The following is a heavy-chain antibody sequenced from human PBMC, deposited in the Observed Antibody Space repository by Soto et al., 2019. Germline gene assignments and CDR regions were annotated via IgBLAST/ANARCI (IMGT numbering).Heavy chain of an antibody. CDR2: IYYSGST. D-gene: IGHD3-9*01. J-gene: IGHJ6*02. CDR3: ARDRGLLFYDILTGPLPYYYYYGMDV. V-gene: IGHV4-30-4*01. Sequence: TSETLSLTCAVSGCSISSGGYYWSWIRQPPGKGLEWIGYIYYSGSTYYNPSLKSRVTISVDTSKNQFSLKLSSVTAADTAVYYCARDRGLLFYDILTGPLPYYYYYGMDVWGQGTTVTVSS. CDR1: GCSISSGGYY.